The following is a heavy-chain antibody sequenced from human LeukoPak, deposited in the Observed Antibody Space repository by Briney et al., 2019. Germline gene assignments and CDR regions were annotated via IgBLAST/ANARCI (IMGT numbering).Heavy chain of an antibody. CDR2: IVPIFGTA. CDR3: ARETVVAGTGIRVRAFDI. CDR1: GGTFSSYA. Sequence: GASVKVSCKASGGTFSSYAISWVRQAPGQGLEWTGGIVPIFGTANYAQKFQGRVTITADESTSTAYMELSSLRSEDTAVYYCARETVVAGTGIRVRAFDIWGQGTMVTVSS. D-gene: IGHD6-19*01. J-gene: IGHJ3*02. V-gene: IGHV1-69*01.